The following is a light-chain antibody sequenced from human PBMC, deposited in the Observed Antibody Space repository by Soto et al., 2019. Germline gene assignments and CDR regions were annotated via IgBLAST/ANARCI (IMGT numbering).Light chain of an antibody. CDR2: EVS. CDR3: SSYTSGNHVV. J-gene: IGLJ2*01. V-gene: IGLV2-14*01. CDR1: SSDVGRYKY. Sequence: QSALTQPASVSGSPGQSITISCTGTSSDVGRYKYVSWYQQHPGKVPKLMIYEVSNRPSGVSNRFSGSKSGNTASLTISGLQAEDEADYYCSSYTSGNHVVFGGGTKLTVL.